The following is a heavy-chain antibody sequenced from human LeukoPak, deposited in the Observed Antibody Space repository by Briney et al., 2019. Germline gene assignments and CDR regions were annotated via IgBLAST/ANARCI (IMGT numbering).Heavy chain of an antibody. V-gene: IGHV4-4*07. CDR3: ARGPRGSSNYNWFDP. D-gene: IGHD1-26*01. CDR1: GGSISSYY. J-gene: IGHJ5*02. Sequence: SETLSLTCTVSGGSISSYYWSWIRQPAGKGLEWIGRIYTSGSTNYNPSLKSRVTMSVGTSKNQFSLKLSSVTAADTAVYYCARGPRGSSNYNWFDPWGQGTLVTVSS. CDR2: IYTSGST.